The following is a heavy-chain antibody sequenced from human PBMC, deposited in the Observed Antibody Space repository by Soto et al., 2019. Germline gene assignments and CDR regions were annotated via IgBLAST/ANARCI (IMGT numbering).Heavy chain of an antibody. CDR1: RFTFSNAW. V-gene: IGHV3-15*01. Sequence: GGSLRLSCAASRFTFSNAWMSWVRQAPGKGLEWVGRIKSKTDGGTTDYAAPVKGRFTVSRDDSKNTLYLQMNSLKTEDTAVYYCTTDYVWELRDYWGQGTLVTVSS. J-gene: IGHJ4*02. D-gene: IGHD1-26*01. CDR3: TTDYVWELRDY. CDR2: IKSKTDGGTT.